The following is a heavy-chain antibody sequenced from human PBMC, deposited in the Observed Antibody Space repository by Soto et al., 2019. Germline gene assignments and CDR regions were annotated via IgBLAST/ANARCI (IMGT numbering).Heavy chain of an antibody. D-gene: IGHD4-17*01. J-gene: IGHJ6*02. CDR1: GYTFTGYY. Sequence: ASVKVSCKASGYTFTGYYMHWVRQAPGQGLEWMGWINPNSGGTNYAQKFQGWVTMTRDTSISTAYMELSRLRSDDTAVYYCARDVRSHDYGHYYYVMDVWGQGTSVPVSS. V-gene: IGHV1-2*04. CDR2: INPNSGGT. CDR3: ARDVRSHDYGHYYYVMDV.